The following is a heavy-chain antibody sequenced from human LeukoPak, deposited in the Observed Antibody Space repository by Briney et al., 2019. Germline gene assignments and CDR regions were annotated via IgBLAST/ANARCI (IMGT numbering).Heavy chain of an antibody. V-gene: IGHV6-1*01. CDR1: GDSVSSNSAA. CDR2: TYYRSKWYN. J-gene: IGHJ4*02. CDR3: AREGKLIRGYSYGSFDY. D-gene: IGHD5-18*01. Sequence: SQTLSFTCAISGDSVSSNSAAWNWIRQSPSRVLEWLARTYYRSKWYNDYAGSVNSRLTINPDTSKNQFSLQLNSVTPEDTAVYYCAREGKLIRGYSYGSFDYWGQGTLVTVSS.